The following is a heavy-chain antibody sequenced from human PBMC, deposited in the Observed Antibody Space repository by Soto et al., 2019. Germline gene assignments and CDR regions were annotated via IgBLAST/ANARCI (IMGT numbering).Heavy chain of an antibody. V-gene: IGHV4-59*01. Sequence: SETLSLTCTVSGGSISSYSWSWIRQPPGKGLEWIGNIHYNGNTKYSPSLKSRVTMSVDTSKNHFSLKLISVTTADTAVYFCAREGNLGRWIQPLDSWGQGTLVTVSP. CDR1: GGSISSYS. D-gene: IGHD2-2*03. J-gene: IGHJ4*02. CDR2: IHYNGNT. CDR3: AREGNLGRWIQPLDS.